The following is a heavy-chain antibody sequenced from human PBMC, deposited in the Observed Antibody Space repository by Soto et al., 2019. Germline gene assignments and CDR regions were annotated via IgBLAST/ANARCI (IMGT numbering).Heavy chain of an antibody. Sequence: ESGGGLVKPGGSLRLSCAASGFTFSSYSMNWVRQAPGKGLEWVSSISSSSSYIYYADSVKGRFTISGDNAKNSLYLQMNSLRAEDTAVYYCARGYHYYDSSGYDKWDAFDIWGQGTMVTVSS. D-gene: IGHD3-22*01. CDR1: GFTFSSYS. CDR2: ISSSSSYI. CDR3: ARGYHYYDSSGYDKWDAFDI. J-gene: IGHJ3*02. V-gene: IGHV3-21*01.